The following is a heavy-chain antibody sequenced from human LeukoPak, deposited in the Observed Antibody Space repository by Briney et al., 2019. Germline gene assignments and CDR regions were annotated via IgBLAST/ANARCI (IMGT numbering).Heavy chain of an antibody. CDR3: AKDPTSVGGRHDWLLDS. J-gene: IGHJ5*02. V-gene: IGHV3-33*06. Sequence: GGSLRLSCAASGFTFSSHGMHWVRQAPGKGLEWVAVIGYDGSNEYYADSVTGRFTISRDNSKNTLYLQMNYLRAEDTAVYYCAKDPTSVGGRHDWLLDSWGQGTLVTVSS. CDR2: IGYDGSNE. D-gene: IGHD3-9*01. CDR1: GFTFSSHG.